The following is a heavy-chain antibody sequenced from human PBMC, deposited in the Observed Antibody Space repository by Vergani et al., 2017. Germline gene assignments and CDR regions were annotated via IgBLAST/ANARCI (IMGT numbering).Heavy chain of an antibody. J-gene: IGHJ3*02. D-gene: IGHD2-15*01. CDR2: IYYSGST. Sequence: QVQLQESGPGLVKPSETLSLTCTVSGGSVSSGSYYWSWIRQPPGKGLEWIGYIYYSGSTNYNPSLKSRVTISVDTSKNQFSLKLSSVTAADTAVYYCARVLGSYCSGGSCYSEDDAFDIWGQGTMVTVSS. V-gene: IGHV4-61*01. CDR1: GGSVSSGSYY. CDR3: ARVLGSYCSGGSCYSEDDAFDI.